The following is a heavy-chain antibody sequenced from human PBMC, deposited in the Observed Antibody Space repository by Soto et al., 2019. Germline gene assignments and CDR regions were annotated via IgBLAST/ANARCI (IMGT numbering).Heavy chain of an antibody. Sequence: QVQLVESGGGVVQPGTSLRLSCAASEFAFNSYAMHWVRQAPGKGLEWVALISSNGGNKNYADSVKGRFTISRDNSKTTLFLQMNSLGPEDTAMYYCATELVRTPVAFDLWGQGEMVIVSS. J-gene: IGHJ3*01. CDR2: ISSNGGNK. V-gene: IGHV3-30-3*01. D-gene: IGHD6-6*01. CDR1: EFAFNSYA. CDR3: ATELVRTPVAFDL.